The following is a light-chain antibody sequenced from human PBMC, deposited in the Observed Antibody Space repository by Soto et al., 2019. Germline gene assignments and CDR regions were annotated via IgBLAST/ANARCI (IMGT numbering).Light chain of an antibody. CDR2: DAS. V-gene: IGKV3-20*01. CDR3: QQYATRPWT. CDR1: QSVSGSY. Sequence: EIVLTQSPGTLSLSPGERATLSFRARQSVSGSYLAWYQQKPGQSPRLLIYDASSRATGIPDRFSGSGSGTDFTLTISRLEPEDFAVYYCQQYATRPWTFGQGTKVEIK. J-gene: IGKJ1*01.